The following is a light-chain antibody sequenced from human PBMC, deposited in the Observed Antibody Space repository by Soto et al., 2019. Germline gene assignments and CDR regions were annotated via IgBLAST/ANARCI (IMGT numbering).Light chain of an antibody. CDR3: QVWDISSGHVV. J-gene: IGLJ3*02. Sequence: SYELTQPPSVSVAPGKTASVACGGSNIGSKSVHWYQKKSGQAPVLVMYYDSDRPSEIPERFSGSNSGNTGTLTISRVEAGDEADYYCQVWDISSGHVVFGGGTKHTVL. CDR2: YDS. CDR1: NIGSKS. V-gene: IGLV3-21*01.